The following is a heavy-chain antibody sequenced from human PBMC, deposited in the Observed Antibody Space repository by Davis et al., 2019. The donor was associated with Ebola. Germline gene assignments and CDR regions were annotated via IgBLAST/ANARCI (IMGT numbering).Heavy chain of an antibody. J-gene: IGHJ4*02. D-gene: IGHD6-13*01. CDR3: ARDQGGSWYDY. Sequence: AASVKVSCKASGYTFTSYYMHWVRQAPGQGLEWMGIINPSAGSTSYAQKFQGRVTITADESTSTAYMELSSLRSEDTAVYYCARDQGGSWYDYWGQGTLVTVSS. CDR2: INPSAGST. CDR1: GYTFTSYY. V-gene: IGHV1-46*01.